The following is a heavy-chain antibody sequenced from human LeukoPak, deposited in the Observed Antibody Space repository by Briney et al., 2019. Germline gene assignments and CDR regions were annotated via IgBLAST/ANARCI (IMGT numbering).Heavy chain of an antibody. CDR3: ARDRVYGGEYYDYGMDV. D-gene: IGHD3-16*01. V-gene: IGHV4-4*02. CDR2: IYHSGST. Sequence: SATLSLTCTVSVGSITSSNRWSWVRQPPGKGLEWIGEIYHSGSTNYNPTLKSRVTITIDKANSQASLKLSTVTAADTAGYYGARDRVYGGEYYDYGMDVWGQGTMVTVSS. CDR1: VGSITSSNR. J-gene: IGHJ6*02.